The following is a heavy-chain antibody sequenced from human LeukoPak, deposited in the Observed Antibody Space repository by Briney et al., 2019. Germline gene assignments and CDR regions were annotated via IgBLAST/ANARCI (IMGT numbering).Heavy chain of an antibody. CDR3: ARDPGVANGIID. J-gene: IGHJ6*02. CDR1: RFTFSNYA. CDR2: IGGNGGST. V-gene: IGHV3-23*01. Sequence: PGGSLRLSCAASRFTFSNYAMSWVRQAPGKGLEWVSAIGGNGGSTYYADSVKGRFTISRDNSKNTVFLQMNSLRAEDTAVYYCARDPGVANGIIDWGQGTTVTVFS. D-gene: IGHD7-27*01.